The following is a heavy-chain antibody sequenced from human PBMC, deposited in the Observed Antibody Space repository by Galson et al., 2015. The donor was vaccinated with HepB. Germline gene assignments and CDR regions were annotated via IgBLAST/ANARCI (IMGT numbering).Heavy chain of an antibody. J-gene: IGHJ4*02. CDR3: ARVTDLPRVIDY. D-gene: IGHD2-2*01. CDR1: GFTFSSYS. Sequence: SLRLSCAAPGFTFSSYSMNWVRQAPGKGLEWVSSISSSSSYIYYADSVKGRFTISRDNAKNSLYLQMNSLRAEDTAVYYCARVTDLPRVIDYWGQGTLVTVSS. CDR2: ISSSSSYI. V-gene: IGHV3-21*01.